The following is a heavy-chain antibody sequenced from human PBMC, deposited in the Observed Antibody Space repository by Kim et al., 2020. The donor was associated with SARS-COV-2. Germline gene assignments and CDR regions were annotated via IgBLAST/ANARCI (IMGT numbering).Heavy chain of an antibody. Sequence: SETLSLTCTVSGGSISSYYWSWIRQPPGKGLEWIGYIYYSGSTNYNPSLKSRVTISVDTSKNQFSLKLSSVTAADTAVYYCASSAIDRGYSYEPYLDVWGQGTTVTVSS. CDR2: IYYSGST. CDR3: ASSAIDRGYSYEPYLDV. D-gene: IGHD5-18*01. V-gene: IGHV4-59*01. CDR1: GGSISSYY. J-gene: IGHJ6*02.